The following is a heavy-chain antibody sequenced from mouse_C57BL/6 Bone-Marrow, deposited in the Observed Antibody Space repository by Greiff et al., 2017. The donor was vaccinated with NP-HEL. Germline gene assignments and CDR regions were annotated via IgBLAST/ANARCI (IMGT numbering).Heavy chain of an antibody. V-gene: IGHV14-4*01. Sequence: VQLKQSGAELVRPGASVKLSCTVSGFNIKDDYMHWVKQRPEQGLEWIGWIDPENGDTEYASKFQGKATIPADTSSNTAYLQLSSLTSEDTAVYYCTTGGSSPYAMDYWGQGTSVTVSS. CDR1: GFNIKDDY. J-gene: IGHJ4*01. CDR3: TTGGSSPYAMDY. D-gene: IGHD1-1*01. CDR2: IDPENGDT.